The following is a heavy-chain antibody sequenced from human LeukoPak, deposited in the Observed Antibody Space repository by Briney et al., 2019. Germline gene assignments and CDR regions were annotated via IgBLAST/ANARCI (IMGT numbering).Heavy chain of an antibody. CDR2: LIGSSGST. CDR1: GFTSTNYA. J-gene: IGHJ4*02. CDR3: AKGAYDYIEIGYFDY. Sequence: GGSLRLSCAASGFTSTNYAMNWVRQAPGKGLEWVSVLIGSSGSTDYADSVKGRFTISRDNSKNTVFLQMNSLRAEDTAIYYCAKGAYDYIEIGYFDYWGQGTLVTVSS. D-gene: IGHD5-12*01. V-gene: IGHV3-23*01.